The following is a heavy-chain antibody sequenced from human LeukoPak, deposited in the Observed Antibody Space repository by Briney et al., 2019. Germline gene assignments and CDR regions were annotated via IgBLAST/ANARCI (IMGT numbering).Heavy chain of an antibody. CDR2: IYYSGST. CDR1: GGSISSYY. V-gene: IGHV4-59*01. D-gene: IGHD1-26*01. J-gene: IGHJ4*02. Sequence: SETLSLTCTVSGGSISSYYWSWIRQPPGKGLEWIGYIYYSGSTNYNPSPKSRVTISVDTSKNQFSLKLSSVTAADTAVYYCARVGATRRIVFDYWGQGTLVTVSS. CDR3: ARVGATRRIVFDY.